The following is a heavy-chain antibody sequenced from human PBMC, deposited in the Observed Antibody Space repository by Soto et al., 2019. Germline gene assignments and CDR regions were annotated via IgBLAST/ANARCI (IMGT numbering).Heavy chain of an antibody. CDR2: ISGSDSST. CDR1: GFTFGGYA. V-gene: IGHV3-23*01. J-gene: IGHJ4*02. CDR3: AKALSGYNAPLDH. Sequence: GVSQRLSYAASGFTFGGYAMNWVRQAPGKGLEWVSVISGSDSSTYYADSVKGRFTISRDNSKNTLYVQMNSLRAEDTAIYYCAKALSGYNAPLDHWGQGTRVTVSS. D-gene: IGHD5-12*01.